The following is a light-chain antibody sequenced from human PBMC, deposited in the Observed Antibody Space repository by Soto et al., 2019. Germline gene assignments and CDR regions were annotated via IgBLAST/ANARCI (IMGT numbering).Light chain of an antibody. V-gene: IGLV2-23*01. J-gene: IGLJ3*02. CDR1: SSDVGSYNL. Sequence: QSALTQPASVSGSPGQSITISCTGTSSDVGSYNLVSWYQQHPGKAPKLMIYEGSKRPSGFSNRFSGSKSGNTASLTISGLQAEDEADYYCCSYAGSSTCVFGGGTKVTVL. CDR3: CSYAGSSTCV. CDR2: EGS.